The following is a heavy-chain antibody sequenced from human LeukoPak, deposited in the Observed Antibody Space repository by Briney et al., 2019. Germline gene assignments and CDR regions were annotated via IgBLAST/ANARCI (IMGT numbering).Heavy chain of an antibody. Sequence: ASVKVSCKASGYTFTTYDITWVRRAPGQGLEWMGWISVYNGNTNYAQKLQGRVTMTTDTSTSTAYMELRSLRSDDTAVYYCARGGDYGDYGSPHDYWGQGTLVTVSS. CDR2: ISVYNGNT. J-gene: IGHJ4*02. CDR1: GYTFTTYD. D-gene: IGHD4-17*01. V-gene: IGHV1-18*01. CDR3: ARGGDYGDYGSPHDY.